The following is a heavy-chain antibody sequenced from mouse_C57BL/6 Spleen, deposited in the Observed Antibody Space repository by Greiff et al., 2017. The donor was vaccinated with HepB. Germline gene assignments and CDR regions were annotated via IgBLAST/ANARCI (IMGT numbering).Heavy chain of an antibody. Sequence: VQLQQPGAELVKPGASVKLSCKASGYTFTSYWMQWVKQRPGQGLEWIGEIDPSDSYTNYNQKFKGKATLTVDTSSSTAYMQLSSLTSEDSAVYYCAVFTTVVDYYAMDYWGQGTSVTASS. V-gene: IGHV1-50*01. J-gene: IGHJ4*01. D-gene: IGHD1-1*01. CDR2: IDPSDSYT. CDR3: AVFTTVVDYYAMDY. CDR1: GYTFTSYW.